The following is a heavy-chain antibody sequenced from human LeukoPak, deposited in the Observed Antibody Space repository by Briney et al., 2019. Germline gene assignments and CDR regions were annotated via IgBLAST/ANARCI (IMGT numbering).Heavy chain of an antibody. D-gene: IGHD6-13*01. J-gene: IGHJ5*02. CDR3: ARDQTAAAGTKWFDP. CDR1: GGSISSYY. Sequence: PSETLSLTCTVSGGSISSYYWSWIRQPAGEGLEWIGRIYTSGSTNYNPSLKSRVTMSVDTSKNQFSLKLSSVTAADTAVYYCARDQTAAAGTKWFDPWGQGTLVTVSS. V-gene: IGHV4-4*07. CDR2: IYTSGST.